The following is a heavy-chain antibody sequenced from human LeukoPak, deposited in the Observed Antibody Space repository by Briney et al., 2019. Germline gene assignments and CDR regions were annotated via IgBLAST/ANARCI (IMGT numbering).Heavy chain of an antibody. V-gene: IGHV1-46*01. J-gene: IGHJ4*02. D-gene: IGHD5-12*01. CDR1: GYTFTSYY. CDR2: INPSGGST. Sequence: ASVKVSCNASGYTFTSYYMHWVRQAPGQGLEWMGIINPSGGSTSYAQKFQGRVTMTRDTSTSAVYMELSSLRSEDTAVYYCARANGYDFPFDYWGQGTLVTVSS. CDR3: ARANGYDFPFDY.